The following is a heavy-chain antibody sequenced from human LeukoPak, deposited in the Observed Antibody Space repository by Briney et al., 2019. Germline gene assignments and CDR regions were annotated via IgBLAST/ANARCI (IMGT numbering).Heavy chain of an antibody. D-gene: IGHD5-24*01. Sequence: SVKVSCKASGGTFSSYAISWVRQAPGQGLEWMGGIIPISGTANYAQKFQGRVTITTDESTSTAYMELSSLRSEDTAVYYCARGRWLQPWGYFDYWGQGSLVTVSS. CDR2: IIPISGTA. V-gene: IGHV1-69*05. CDR3: ARGRWLQPWGYFDY. J-gene: IGHJ4*02. CDR1: GGTFSSYA.